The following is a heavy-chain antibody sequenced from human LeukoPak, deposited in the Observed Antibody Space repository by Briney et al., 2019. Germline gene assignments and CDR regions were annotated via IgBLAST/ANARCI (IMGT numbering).Heavy chain of an antibody. V-gene: IGHV6-1*01. D-gene: IGHD2-15*01. Sequence: SQTLSLTCAISGDSVSSNSAAWNWIRQSPSRGLEWLGRTYYRSKWYNDYAVSVKSRITINPDTSKNQFYLQLNSVTPEGTAVYYCARDFLYCSGGSCYYDAFDLWGQGTMDTVSS. J-gene: IGHJ3*01. CDR3: ARDFLYCSGGSCYYDAFDL. CDR2: TYYRSKWYN. CDR1: GDSVSSNSAA.